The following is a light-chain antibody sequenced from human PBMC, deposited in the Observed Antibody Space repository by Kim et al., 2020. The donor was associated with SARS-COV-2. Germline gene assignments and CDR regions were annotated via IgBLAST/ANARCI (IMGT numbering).Light chain of an antibody. CDR1: SLRSYY. CDR3: NSRDSSDNEV. J-gene: IGLJ3*02. Sequence: SSELTQDPAVSVALGQTVRITCQGDSLRSYYASWYQQKPGQAPVLVIYGKNNRPSGIPDRFSGSTSGNTASLTITGAQAGDEADYYCNSRDSSDNEVFCG. V-gene: IGLV3-19*01. CDR2: GKN.